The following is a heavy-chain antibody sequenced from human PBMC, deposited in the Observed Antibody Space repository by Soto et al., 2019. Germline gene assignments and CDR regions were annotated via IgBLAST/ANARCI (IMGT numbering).Heavy chain of an antibody. V-gene: IGHV1-8*01. Sequence: QVQLVQSGAEVKKPGASVKVSCKASGYTFTSYDINLVRQATGQGLVWKGWMNPDSGNTGYAHKFQGRITMTRSTFTSTDYMDLSSMRSEDTAVYYCADFYYYDGSGCYAFDIWGQGTMVTVSS. CDR3: ADFYYYDGSGCYAFDI. J-gene: IGHJ3*02. D-gene: IGHD3-22*01. CDR1: GYTFTSYD. CDR2: MNPDSGNT.